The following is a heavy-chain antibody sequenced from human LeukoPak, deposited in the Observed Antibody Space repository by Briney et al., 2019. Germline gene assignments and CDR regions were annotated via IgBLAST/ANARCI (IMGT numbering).Heavy chain of an antibody. V-gene: IGHV1-24*01. CDR1: GYTLTELS. J-gene: IGHJ4*02. Sequence: GASVKVSCKVSGYTLTELSMHWVRQAPGKGLEWMGGFDPEDGETIYAQKFQDRVTMTEDTSTDTAYMELSSLRSGDTAVYYCATVLWELRAFDYWGQGTLVTVSS. D-gene: IGHD1-26*01. CDR3: ATVLWELRAFDY. CDR2: FDPEDGET.